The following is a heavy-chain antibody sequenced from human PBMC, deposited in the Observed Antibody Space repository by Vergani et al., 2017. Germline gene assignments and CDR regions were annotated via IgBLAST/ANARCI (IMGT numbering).Heavy chain of an antibody. D-gene: IGHD3-22*01. CDR3: ARGPGYYYDSSGRMYYFDY. V-gene: IGHV4-39*07. Sequence: QLQLQESGPGLVKPSETLSLTCTVSGGSISSSSYYWGWIRQPPGKGLEWIGSIYYSGSTNYNPSLKSRVTISVDTSKNQFSLKLSSVTAAATAVYYCARGPGYYYDSSGRMYYFDYWGQGTLVTVSS. CDR1: GGSISSSSYY. J-gene: IGHJ4*02. CDR2: IYYSGST.